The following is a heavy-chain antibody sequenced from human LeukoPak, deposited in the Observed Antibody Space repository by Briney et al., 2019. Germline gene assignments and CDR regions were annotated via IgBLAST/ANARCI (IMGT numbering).Heavy chain of an antibody. CDR2: ITSSSSHI. V-gene: IGHV3-21*01. CDR1: GLTVSSNY. J-gene: IGHJ6*03. D-gene: IGHD4-11*01. CDR3: VRVMMGATVATFHYYCMDV. Sequence: GGSLRLSCAASGLTVSSNYVSWVRQAPGKGLERVASITSSSSHIYYADSVKGRFTISRDNAKNEVYLQMNSLRAEDTAIYYCVRVMMGATVATFHYYCMDVWGVGTTVTVSS.